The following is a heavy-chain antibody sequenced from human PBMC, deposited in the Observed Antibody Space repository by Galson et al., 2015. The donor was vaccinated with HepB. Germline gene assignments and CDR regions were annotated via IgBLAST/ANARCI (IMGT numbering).Heavy chain of an antibody. CDR3: AKSSTYYDFWSGYRNVLYYMDV. CDR2: IKQDGSEK. V-gene: IGHV3-7*03. CDR1: GFTFSSYW. Sequence: SLRLSCAASGFTFSSYWMSWVRQAPGKGLEWVANIKQDGSEKYYVDSVKGRFTISRDNAKNSLYLQMNSLRAEDTAVYYCAKSSTYYDFWSGYRNVLYYMDVWGKGTTVTVSS. D-gene: IGHD3-3*01. J-gene: IGHJ6*03.